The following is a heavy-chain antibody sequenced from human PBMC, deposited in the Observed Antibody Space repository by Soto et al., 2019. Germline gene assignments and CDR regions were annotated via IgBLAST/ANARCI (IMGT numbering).Heavy chain of an antibody. J-gene: IGHJ5*02. CDR2: MNPNSGNT. Sequence: GASGWVSRNAAGDTFRSFDINGMRQETGQGLEWMGWMNPNSGNTGYAQKFQGRVTMTRNTSISTAYMELSSLRSEDTAVYYCARGLELELPNWFDPWGQGTLFTVSS. V-gene: IGHV1-8*01. D-gene: IGHD1-7*01. CDR3: ARGLELELPNWFDP. CDR1: GDTFRSFD.